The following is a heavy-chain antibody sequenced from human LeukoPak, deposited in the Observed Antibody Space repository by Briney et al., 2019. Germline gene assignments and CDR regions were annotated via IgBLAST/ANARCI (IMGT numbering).Heavy chain of an antibody. Sequence: SETLSLTCAVYGGSFSGYYWSWIRQPPGKGLEWIGEINHSGSTNYNPSLKSRVTISVDTSKNQFSLKLSSATAADTAVYYCARVSHYDSSGYYYRRRGWFDPWGQGTLVTVSS. D-gene: IGHD3-22*01. CDR1: GGSFSGYY. CDR3: ARVSHYDSSGYYYRRRGWFDP. CDR2: INHSGST. V-gene: IGHV4-34*01. J-gene: IGHJ5*02.